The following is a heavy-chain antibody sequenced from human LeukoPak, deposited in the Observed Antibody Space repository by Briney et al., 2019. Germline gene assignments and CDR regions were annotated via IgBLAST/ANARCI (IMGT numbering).Heavy chain of an antibody. CDR2: ISSSSSYI. V-gene: IGHV3-21*01. Sequence: GGSLRLSCAASGFTFSSYSMNWVCQAPGKGLEWVSSISSSSSYIYYADSVKGRFTISRDNAKNSLYLQMNSLRAEDTAVYYWARVLKGYHHLDYWGQGPLVTVSS. CDR1: GFTFSSYS. J-gene: IGHJ4*02. D-gene: IGHD2-2*01. CDR3: ARVLKGYHHLDY.